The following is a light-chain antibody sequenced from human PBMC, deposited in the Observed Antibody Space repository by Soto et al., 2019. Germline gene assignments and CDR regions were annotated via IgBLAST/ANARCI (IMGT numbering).Light chain of an antibody. CDR1: QSVSTY. Sequence: EIVLTQSPGTLSLSPGERATLSCRASQSVSTYLAWYQHKPGHAPRLLIYDASNRATGIPARFSGSGSGTDFTLTISSLEPEDFAVYYCQQRSNWPPLYTFGQGTKLEIK. CDR3: QQRSNWPPLYT. J-gene: IGKJ2*01. CDR2: DAS. V-gene: IGKV3-11*01.